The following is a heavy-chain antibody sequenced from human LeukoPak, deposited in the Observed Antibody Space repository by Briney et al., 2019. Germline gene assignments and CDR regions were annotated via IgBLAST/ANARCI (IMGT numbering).Heavy chain of an antibody. D-gene: IGHD6-13*01. CDR2: INPNSGGT. V-gene: IGHV1-2*02. J-gene: IGHJ4*02. Sequence: ASVKVSCKASGYTLTGYYMHWVRQAPGQGLEWMGWINPNSGGTKYAQKFRGRVTMTRDTSINTAYMELSRLRSDDTAMYYCVPGGGTAAAVTQRVYYFDYWGQGTLVTVSS. CDR3: VPGGGTAAAVTQRVYYFDY. CDR1: GYTLTGYY.